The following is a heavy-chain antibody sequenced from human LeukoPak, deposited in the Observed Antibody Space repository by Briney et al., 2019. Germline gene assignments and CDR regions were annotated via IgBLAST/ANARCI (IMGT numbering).Heavy chain of an antibody. CDR2: INPNSGGT. Sequence: GASVKVSCKASGYTFTGYYMHWVRQAPGQGLEWMGWINPNSGGTNYAQKFQGRVTMTRDTSISTAYMELSRLRSDDTAVYYCARDISGFGELPLYYFDYWGQGTLVTFSS. CDR3: ARDISGFGELPLYYFDY. J-gene: IGHJ4*02. D-gene: IGHD3-10*01. CDR1: GYTFTGYY. V-gene: IGHV1-2*02.